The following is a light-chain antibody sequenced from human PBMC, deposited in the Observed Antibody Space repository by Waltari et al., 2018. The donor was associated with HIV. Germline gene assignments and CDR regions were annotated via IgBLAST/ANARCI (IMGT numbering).Light chain of an antibody. CDR1: SSNIGNNY. CDR2: DNN. V-gene: IGLV1-51*01. CDR3: GAWDSGLSAWV. J-gene: IGLJ3*02. Sequence: HSVLTQPPPVSAAPGQKVTISCSGSSSNIGNNYVSWYQQFPGTAPKLLIYDNNKRPAGIPDRFSGTKSGTSATLGITGLQTGDEAGYYCGAWDSGLSAWVFGGGTKLTVL.